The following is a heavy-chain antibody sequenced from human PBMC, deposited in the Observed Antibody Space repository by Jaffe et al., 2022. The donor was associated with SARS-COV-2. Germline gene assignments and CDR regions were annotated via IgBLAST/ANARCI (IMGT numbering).Heavy chain of an antibody. CDR1: GFTFSSYG. CDR2: IWYDGSNK. D-gene: IGHD6-19*01. V-gene: IGHV3-33*01. Sequence: QVQLVESGGGVVQPGRSLRLSCAASGFTFSSYGMHWVRQAPGKGLEWVAVIWYDGSNKYYADSVKGRFTISRDNSKNTLYLQMNSLRAEDTAVYYCARDPYSSGWYSYYYYYGMDVWGQGTTVTVSS. CDR3: ARDPYSSGWYSYYYYYGMDV. J-gene: IGHJ6*02.